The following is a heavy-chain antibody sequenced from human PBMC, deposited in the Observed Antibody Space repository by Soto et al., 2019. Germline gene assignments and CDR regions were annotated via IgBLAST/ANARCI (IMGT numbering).Heavy chain of an antibody. V-gene: IGHV4-38-2*02. CDR3: ARADVMVGAGSTFDY. CDR1: GYSISSGSY. Sequence: PSETLSLTCTVSGYSISSGSYWGWIRQPPGKGPEWIASIYHGGATFYNPSLKSRITISVDTSHNQFSLNLSSVTAADTAVYSCARADVMVGAGSTFDYWGHGSLVTVSS. J-gene: IGHJ4*01. CDR2: IYHGGAT. D-gene: IGHD3-10*01.